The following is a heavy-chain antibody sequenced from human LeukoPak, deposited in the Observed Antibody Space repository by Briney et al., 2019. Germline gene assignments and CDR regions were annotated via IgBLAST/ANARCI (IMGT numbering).Heavy chain of an antibody. D-gene: IGHD3-3*01. J-gene: IGHJ4*02. V-gene: IGHV3-23*01. CDR1: GFTFSSYA. Sequence: GGSLRLSCAASGFTFSSYAMSWVRQAPGKGLEWVSAISGSGGSTYYADSVKGRFTVSRDNSENTLYLQMNSLRAEDTAVYYCAKGGVIIPPFDYWGQGTLVTVSS. CDR3: AKGGVIIPPFDY. CDR2: ISGSGGST.